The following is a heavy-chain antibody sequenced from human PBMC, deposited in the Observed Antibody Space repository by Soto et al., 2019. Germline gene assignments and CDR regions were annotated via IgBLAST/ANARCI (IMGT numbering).Heavy chain of an antibody. V-gene: IGHV4-31*03. Sequence: TLSVPCTVSAGSISSGGDYWSWIRQHPGKGLEWIGYIYYSGSPYYNPYLKSRVTRSVDTSKNHFSLQLSSVTAADTAVDYWARVVVSSWYAPSKYYFGYWGQGTLVTVSS. J-gene: IGHJ4*02. CDR1: AGSISSGGDY. D-gene: IGHD6-13*01. CDR2: IYYSGSP. CDR3: ARVVVSSWYAPSKYYFGY.